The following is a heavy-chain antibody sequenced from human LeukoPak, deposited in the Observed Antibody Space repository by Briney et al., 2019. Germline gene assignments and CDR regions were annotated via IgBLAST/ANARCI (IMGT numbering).Heavy chain of an antibody. Sequence: GGSLRLSCAASGFTFSSYSMNWVRQAPGMGLEWVSSISSSSSYIYYADSVKGRFTISRDNAKNSLYLQMNSLRAEDTAVYYCAREGPKRGYSGYDLFDYWGQGTLVTVSS. D-gene: IGHD5-12*01. CDR2: ISSSSSYI. V-gene: IGHV3-21*01. CDR3: AREGPKRGYSGYDLFDY. CDR1: GFTFSSYS. J-gene: IGHJ4*02.